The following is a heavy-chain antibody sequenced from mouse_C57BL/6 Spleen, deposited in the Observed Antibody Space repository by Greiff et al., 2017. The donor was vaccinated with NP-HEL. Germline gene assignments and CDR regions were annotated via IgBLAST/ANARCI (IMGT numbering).Heavy chain of an antibody. J-gene: IGHJ2*01. CDR3: ARSITTVVDFDY. D-gene: IGHD1-1*01. CDR1: GYAFSSSW. CDR2: IYPGDGDT. Sequence: VQLQQSGPELVKPGASVKISCKASGYAFSSSWMNWVKQRPGKGLEWIGRIYPGDGDTNYNGKFKGKATMTADKSSSTSYMQLSSLTSEDSAFYFCARSITTVVDFDYWGQGTTLTVSS. V-gene: IGHV1-82*01.